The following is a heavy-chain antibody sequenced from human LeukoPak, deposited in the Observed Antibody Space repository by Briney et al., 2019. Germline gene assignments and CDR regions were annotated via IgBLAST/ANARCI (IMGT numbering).Heavy chain of an antibody. CDR1: GFPFSSYN. CDR3: AREIRGSSFDS. J-gene: IGHJ4*02. D-gene: IGHD1-26*01. V-gene: IGHV3-30-3*01. Sequence: PGGSLRLSCVGSGFPFSSYNIHWVRQAPGKGLGWVTFISYDGSNKYYADSVEGRFTISRDNSKSMLYLQMNSLGPEDAAVYYCAREIRGSSFDSWGQGTLVTVSS. CDR2: ISYDGSNK.